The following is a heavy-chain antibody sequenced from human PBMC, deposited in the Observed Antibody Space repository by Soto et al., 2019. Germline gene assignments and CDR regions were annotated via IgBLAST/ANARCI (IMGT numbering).Heavy chain of an antibody. CDR2: IYYSGST. V-gene: IGHV4-30-4*01. Sequence: PSETLSLTCTVSGGSISSGDYYWSWIRQPPGKGLEWIGYIYYSGSTYYNPSLKSRVTISVDTSKNQFSLKLSSVTAADTAVYYCARAPPGSNHGGMDVWGQGTTVTVSS. D-gene: IGHD2-2*01. J-gene: IGHJ6*01. CDR1: GGSISSGDYY. CDR3: ARAPPGSNHGGMDV.